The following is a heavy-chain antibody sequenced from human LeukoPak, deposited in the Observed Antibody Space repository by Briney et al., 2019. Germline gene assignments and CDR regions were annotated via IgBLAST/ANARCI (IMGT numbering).Heavy chain of an antibody. V-gene: IGHV4-59*01. CDR1: GGSISSYY. CDR2: IYYSGST. D-gene: IGHD2-2*01. J-gene: IGHJ5*02. CDR3: ARDRPGANWFDP. Sequence: PSETLSLTCTVSGGSISSYYWSWLRQPPGKGLEWIGYIYYSGSTNYNPSLKSRVTISVDTSKNQFSLKLSSVTAADTAVYYCARDRPGANWFDPWGQGTLVTVSS.